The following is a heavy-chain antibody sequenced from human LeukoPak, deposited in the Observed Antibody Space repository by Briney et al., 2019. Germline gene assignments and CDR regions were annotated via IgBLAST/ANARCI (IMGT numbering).Heavy chain of an antibody. CDR3: ARDRLAGSGSFDY. CDR1: QFTFSSHW. V-gene: IGHV3-7*01. J-gene: IGHJ4*02. CDR2: IKQDGSER. D-gene: IGHD3-3*01. Sequence: GGSLRLSCAASQFTFSSHWMSWVRQAPGKGLEWVANIKQDGSERYSVDSVKGRFTVSRDNAENSLYLQMNSLRVDDTAVYYCARDRLAGSGSFDYWGQGTLVTVSS.